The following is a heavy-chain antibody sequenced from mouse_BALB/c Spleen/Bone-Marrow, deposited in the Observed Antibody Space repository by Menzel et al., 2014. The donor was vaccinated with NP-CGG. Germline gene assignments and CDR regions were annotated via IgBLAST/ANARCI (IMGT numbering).Heavy chain of an antibody. V-gene: IGHV2-9*02. Sequence: VQLQQSGPGLVALSQSLSITCTVSGFSLTSYGVHWVRQPPGKGLEWLGVVWAGGSTNYNSALMSRLSISKDNSKSQFFLKMNSLQTDDTAMYYCARGLLRLRGYAMDYWGQGTSVTVSS. D-gene: IGHD1-2*01. CDR1: GFSLTSYG. CDR3: ARGLLRLRGYAMDY. J-gene: IGHJ4*01. CDR2: VWAGGST.